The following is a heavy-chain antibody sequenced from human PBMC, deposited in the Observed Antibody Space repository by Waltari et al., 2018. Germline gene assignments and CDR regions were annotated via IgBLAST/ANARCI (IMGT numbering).Heavy chain of an antibody. CDR2: ISDRGDIT. CDR3: ATRNYLDS. CDR1: GFTFSRFA. V-gene: IGHV3-23*01. J-gene: IGHJ4*02. Sequence: EMQLLESGGGLVQPGGSLRLSCAASGFTFSRFAFTWVRQAPGKGLECVSIISDRGDITNTADSLKGRFTVSRDNSRDTLYLHMNNLTAEDTAVYYCATRNYLDSWGRGALVTVSS.